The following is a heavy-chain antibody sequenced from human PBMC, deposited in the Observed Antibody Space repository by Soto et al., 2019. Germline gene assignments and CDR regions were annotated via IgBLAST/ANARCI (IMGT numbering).Heavy chain of an antibody. CDR2: IYYSGST. V-gene: IGHV4-31*03. CDR3: PRPPRY. J-gene: IGHJ4*02. Sequence: QVQLQESGPGLVKPSQTLSLTCTVSGGSISSGGYYWSWIRQHPGKGLEWIGYIYYSGSTDYNPSLTGRVTISVDPSKNHFSLELSSVTAAATAGYYCPRPPRYWGQGTLVAVSS. CDR1: GGSISSGGYY.